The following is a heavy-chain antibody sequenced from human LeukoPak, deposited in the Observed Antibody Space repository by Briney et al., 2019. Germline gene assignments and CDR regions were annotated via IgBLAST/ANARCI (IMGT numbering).Heavy chain of an antibody. Sequence: GGSLRLFCAASAFTFSSYSMNWVRQAPGKGLEWVSYISSSSSTIYYADSVKGRFTISRDNAKNSLYLQMNSLRAEDTAVYYCARDRFIEGSGWFDYWGQGTLVTVSS. V-gene: IGHV3-48*04. CDR3: ARDRFIEGSGWFDY. CDR2: ISSSSSTI. D-gene: IGHD6-19*01. J-gene: IGHJ4*02. CDR1: AFTFSSYS.